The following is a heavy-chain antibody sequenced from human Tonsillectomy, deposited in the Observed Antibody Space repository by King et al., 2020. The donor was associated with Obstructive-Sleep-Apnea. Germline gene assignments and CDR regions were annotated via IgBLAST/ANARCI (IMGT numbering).Heavy chain of an antibody. V-gene: IGHV3-9*01. J-gene: IGHJ6*02. CDR2: ISWNSGSI. Sequence: VQLVESGGGLVQPGRSLRLSCAASGFTFDDYAMHWVRQAPGKGLEWVSGISWNSGSIGYADSVKGRFTISRDNAKNSLDLQMNSLRAEDTALYYCAKDWGRSGYCSSTSCPNYYGMDVWGQGTTVTVSS. CDR1: GFTFDDYA. D-gene: IGHD2-2*01. CDR3: AKDWGRSGYCSSTSCPNYYGMDV.